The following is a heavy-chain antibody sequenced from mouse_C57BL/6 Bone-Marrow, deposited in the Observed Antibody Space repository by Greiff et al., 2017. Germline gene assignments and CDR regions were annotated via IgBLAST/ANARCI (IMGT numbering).Heavy chain of an antibody. Sequence: VQLQQSGPGLVQPSHSLSITCTVSGFSLTSYGVPWVRQSPGKGLEWLGVIWSGGSTDYNAAYISRRSISKDNSKSHVFFKMNSLQADDTAIYYCARKGDYYGSSPLFDVWGTGTTVTVSS. V-gene: IGHV2-2*01. CDR3: ARKGDYYGSSPLFDV. CDR2: IWSGGST. J-gene: IGHJ1*03. CDR1: GFSLTSYG. D-gene: IGHD1-1*01.